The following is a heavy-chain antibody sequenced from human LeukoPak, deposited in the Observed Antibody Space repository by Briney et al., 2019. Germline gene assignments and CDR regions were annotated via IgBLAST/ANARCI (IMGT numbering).Heavy chain of an antibody. J-gene: IGHJ4*02. V-gene: IGHV3-49*03. Sequence: GGSLRLSCTASGFTFGDYAMSWFRQAPGKGLEWVGFIRSKAYGWTTEYAASVKGRFTISRDDSKSIAYLQMNSLKTEDTAVYYCTRADYDSSGSPATAFDYWGQGTLVTVSS. CDR3: TRADYDSSGSPATAFDY. D-gene: IGHD3-22*01. CDR1: GFTFGDYA. CDR2: IRSKAYGWTT.